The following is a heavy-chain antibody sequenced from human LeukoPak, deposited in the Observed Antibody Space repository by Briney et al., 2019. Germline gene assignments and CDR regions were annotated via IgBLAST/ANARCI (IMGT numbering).Heavy chain of an antibody. D-gene: IGHD6-13*01. CDR3: ARGRGSGWYAD. J-gene: IGHJ4*02. CDR2: INPSGGST. Sequence: ASVKVSCKASGYTFTSYDINWVRQAPGQGLEWMGIINPSGGSTSYAQKFQGRVTMTRDTSTSTVYMDLSSLRSEDTAVYFCARGRGSGWYADWGQGTLVTVSS. CDR1: GYTFTSYD. V-gene: IGHV1-46*01.